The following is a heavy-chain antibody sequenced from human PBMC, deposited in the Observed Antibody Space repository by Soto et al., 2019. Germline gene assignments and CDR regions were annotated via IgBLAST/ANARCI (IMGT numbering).Heavy chain of an antibody. V-gene: IGHV1-2*02. CDR3: ARWRDGVATHDS. D-gene: IGHD5-12*01. J-gene: IGHJ4*02. Sequence: QVQLVQSGAEVKKPGASVKVSCRTSGYSFIDYYVHWVRQAPGQGLEWVGWINPNSGASKYAENFQGRVTMTRDRSTSTVYMELTGLRSDDTAVYYCARWRDGVATHDSWGQGTLVTVSS. CDR2: INPNSGAS. CDR1: GYSFIDYY.